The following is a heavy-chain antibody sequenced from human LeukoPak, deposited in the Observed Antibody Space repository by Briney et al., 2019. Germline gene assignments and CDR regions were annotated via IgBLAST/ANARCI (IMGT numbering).Heavy chain of an antibody. Sequence: GGSLRLSCEASGFTFSNYWIHWVRQAPGKGLEWVSRISQDGSDTIYADSVKGRLTVSRDNAKNTLYLQMNSLRAEDTAVYYCARESDGYNYQPFDYWGQGTLVTVSS. D-gene: IGHD5-24*01. CDR1: GFTFSNYW. J-gene: IGHJ4*02. CDR2: ISQDGSDT. V-gene: IGHV3-74*01. CDR3: ARESDGYNYQPFDY.